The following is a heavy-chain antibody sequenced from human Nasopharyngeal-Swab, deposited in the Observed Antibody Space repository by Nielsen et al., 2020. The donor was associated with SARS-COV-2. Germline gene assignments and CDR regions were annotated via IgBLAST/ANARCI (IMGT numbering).Heavy chain of an antibody. CDR3: ARDRGWFDP. D-gene: IGHD3-10*01. CDR1: GFTVSSNY. Sequence: GESLKISCAASGFTVSSNYMSWVRQAPGKGLEWMANIKQDGSEKYYVDSVKGRFTISRDNAKNSLYLQMNSLRAEDTAVYYCARDRGWFDPWGQGTLVTVSS. CDR2: IKQDGSEK. V-gene: IGHV3-7*01. J-gene: IGHJ5*02.